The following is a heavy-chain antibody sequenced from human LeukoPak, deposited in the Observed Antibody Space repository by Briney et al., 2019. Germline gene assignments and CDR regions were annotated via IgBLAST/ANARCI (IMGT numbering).Heavy chain of an antibody. CDR2: IIPIFGTA. V-gene: IGHV1-69*05. J-gene: IGHJ3*01. D-gene: IGHD2-2*01. CDR1: GGTFSSYA. CDR3: AKKPRRYCSSTSCRNF. Sequence: SVKVSCKASGGTFSSYAISWVRQAPGQGLEWMGGIIPIFGTANYAQKFQGRVTITTDESTSTAYMELSSLRSEDTAVYYCAKKPRRYCSSTSCRNFWGQGTMVTVSS.